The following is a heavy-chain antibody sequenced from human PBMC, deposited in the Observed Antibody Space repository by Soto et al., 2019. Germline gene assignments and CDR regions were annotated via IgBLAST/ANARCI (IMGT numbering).Heavy chain of an antibody. Sequence: QVPLVQSGDEVKKPGASLKVSCKASGYTFTSYGISWVRQAPGQGLEWMGWISTYNGNTDFAQKLQDRVTMTTDTSTSTAYMELRSLRSDDTAVYYCARGMGYYHEFDYWGQGTLVTVSS. V-gene: IGHV1-18*01. CDR1: GYTFTSYG. J-gene: IGHJ4*02. CDR3: ARGMGYYHEFDY. CDR2: ISTYNGNT. D-gene: IGHD3-3*01.